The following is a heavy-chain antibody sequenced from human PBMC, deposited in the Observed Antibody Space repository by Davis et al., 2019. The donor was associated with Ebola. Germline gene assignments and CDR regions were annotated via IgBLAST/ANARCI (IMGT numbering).Heavy chain of an antibody. CDR2: IYYSGST. V-gene: IGHV4-59*01. CDR1: GGSISSYY. CDR3: ARGGLDSSSWYVNYFDY. Sequence: MPGGSLRLSCTVSGGSISSYYWSWIRQPPGKGLEWIGYIYYSGSTNYNPSLKSRVTISVDTSTNQFSLKLSSVTAADTAVYYCARGGLDSSSWYVNYFDYWGQGTLVTVSS. J-gene: IGHJ4*02. D-gene: IGHD6-13*01.